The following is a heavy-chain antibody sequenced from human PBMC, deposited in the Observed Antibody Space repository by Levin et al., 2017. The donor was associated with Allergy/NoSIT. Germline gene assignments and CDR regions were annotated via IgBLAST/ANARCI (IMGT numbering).Heavy chain of an antibody. V-gene: IGHV1-18*01. CDR3: ARDPPIVGATDSGPLPEIPFDY. Sequence: ASVKVSCKASGYTFTSYGISWVRQAPGQGLEWMGWISPYNGYTNYAQKFQGRVTLTTDTSTSTAYMELRSLRSDDTAVFYCARDPPIVGATDSGPLPEIPFDYWGQGTLVTVSS. CDR1: GYTFTSYG. D-gene: IGHD1-26*01. J-gene: IGHJ4*02. CDR2: ISPYNGYT.